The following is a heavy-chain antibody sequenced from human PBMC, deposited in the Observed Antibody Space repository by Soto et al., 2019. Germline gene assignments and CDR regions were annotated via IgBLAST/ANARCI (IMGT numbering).Heavy chain of an antibody. D-gene: IGHD6-19*01. CDR3: AGGRIVVAGSSAYYGMDV. V-gene: IGHV1-69*01. CDR2: IIPVFGKV. J-gene: IGHJ6*02. CDR1: GGNPSNSA. Sequence: QVHLLLQSGAEVEKPGSSVKVSCKASGGNPSNSAISWVRQAPGQGLEWMGGIIPVFGKVSYAQNFQGRVTITADESTSTDYMELSSLRSEDTAVYFCAGGRIVVAGSSAYYGMDVWGQGTTVTVSS.